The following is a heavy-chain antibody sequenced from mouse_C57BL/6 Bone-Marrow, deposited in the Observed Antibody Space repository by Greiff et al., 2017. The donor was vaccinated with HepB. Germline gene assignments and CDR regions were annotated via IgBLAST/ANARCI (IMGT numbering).Heavy chain of an antibody. D-gene: IGHD2-4*01. Sequence: QVQLKQPGAELVKPGASVKLSCKASGYTFTSYWMQWVKQRPGQGLEWIGEIDPSDSYTNYNQKFKGKATLTVDTSSSTAYMQLSSLTSEDSAVYYCATGGYDYDWFAYWGQGTLVTVSA. CDR3: ATGGYDYDWFAY. V-gene: IGHV1-50*01. CDR1: GYTFTSYW. J-gene: IGHJ3*01. CDR2: IDPSDSYT.